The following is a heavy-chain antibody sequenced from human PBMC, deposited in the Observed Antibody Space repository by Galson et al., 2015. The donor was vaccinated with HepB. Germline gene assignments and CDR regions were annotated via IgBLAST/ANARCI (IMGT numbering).Heavy chain of an antibody. CDR1: GFTFSSYG. CDR3: ARWEDSSSSLGY. D-gene: IGHD6-13*01. V-gene: IGHV3-33*08. Sequence: SLRLSCAASGFTFSSYGMHWVRQAPGKGLEWVAVIWYDGSNKYYADSVKGRFTISRDNSKNTLYLQMNSLRAEDTAVYYCARWEDSSSSLGYWGQGTLVTVSS. J-gene: IGHJ4*02. CDR2: IWYDGSNK.